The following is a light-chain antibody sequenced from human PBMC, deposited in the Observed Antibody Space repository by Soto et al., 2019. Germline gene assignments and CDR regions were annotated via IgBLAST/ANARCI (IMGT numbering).Light chain of an antibody. CDR1: QSVSSF. J-gene: IGKJ2*01. Sequence: EIVLTQSPATLSLSPGERATLSCRASQSVSSFLAWYQQKPGQAPRLLIYGASNRATGIPARFSGSGSGTDFTLTISSIDPEDFAVYYCQERSNWYTFGQGTKLEIK. CDR2: GAS. V-gene: IGKV3-11*01. CDR3: QERSNWYT.